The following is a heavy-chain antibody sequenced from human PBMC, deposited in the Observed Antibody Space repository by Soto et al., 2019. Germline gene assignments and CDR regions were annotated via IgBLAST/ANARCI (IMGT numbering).Heavy chain of an antibody. V-gene: IGHV1-69*13. CDR3: ARDPYNWNYPYNWFDP. CDR1: GGTFSSYA. CDR2: IIPIFGTA. D-gene: IGHD1-7*01. Sequence: SLKVSCKASGGTFSSYAISWVRQAPGQGLEWMGGIIPIFGTANYAQKFQGRVTITADESTSTAYMELSSLRAEDTAVYYCARDPYNWNYPYNWFDPWGQGTLVTVSS. J-gene: IGHJ5*02.